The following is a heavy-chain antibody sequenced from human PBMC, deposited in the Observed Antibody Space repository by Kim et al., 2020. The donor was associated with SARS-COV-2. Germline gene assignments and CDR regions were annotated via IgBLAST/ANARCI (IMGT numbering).Heavy chain of an antibody. CDR2: INPSGGST. CDR3: ARDFMDKYYFDY. J-gene: IGHJ4*02. V-gene: IGHV1-46*01. CDR1: GYTFTSYY. Sequence: ASVKVSCKASGYTFTSYYMHWVRQAPGQGLEWMGIINPSGGSTSYAQKFQGRVTMTRDTSTGTVYMELSSLRSEDTAVYYCARDFMDKYYFDYWGQGTLVTVSS.